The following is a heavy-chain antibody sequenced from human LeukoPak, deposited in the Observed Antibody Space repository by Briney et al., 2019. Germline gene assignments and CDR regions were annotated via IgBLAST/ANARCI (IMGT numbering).Heavy chain of an antibody. CDR2: ISSSGSTI. D-gene: IGHD3-10*01. Sequence: GGSLRLSCAASGFTFSSYEMNWVRQAPGKGLEWVSYISSSGSTIYYADSVKGRFTISRDNSRNIMNLQTDSLRPEDTALYYCARAMVRGVIPYWGQGTLVTVSS. J-gene: IGHJ4*02. CDR3: ARAMVRGVIPY. V-gene: IGHV3-48*03. CDR1: GFTFSSYE.